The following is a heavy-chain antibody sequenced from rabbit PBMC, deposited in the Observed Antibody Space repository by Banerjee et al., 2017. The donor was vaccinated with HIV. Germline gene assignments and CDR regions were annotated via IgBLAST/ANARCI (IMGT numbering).Heavy chain of an antibody. D-gene: IGHD2-1*01. CDR1: GFSFSSTYY. CDR2: IDPVFGST. V-gene: IGHV1S7*01. CDR3: ARGGGIATMTMVTNYYFNL. J-gene: IGHJ4*01. Sequence: QLVESGGDLVKPGASLTLTCTASGFSFSSTYYMSWVRQAPGKGLEWIGYIDPVFGSTYYASWVNGRFTISSHNAQNTLYLQLNSLTAADTATYFCARGGGIATMTMVTNYYFNLWGQGTLVT.